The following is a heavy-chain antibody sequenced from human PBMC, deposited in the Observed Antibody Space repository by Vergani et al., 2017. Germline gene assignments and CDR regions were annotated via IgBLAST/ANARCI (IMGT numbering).Heavy chain of an antibody. J-gene: IGHJ3*02. D-gene: IGHD1-26*01. CDR3: AREPEGAPGENAFDI. Sequence: VQLVESGGGLVKPGGPLRLSCAASGFTFSDYYMSWIRPAPGKGLEWVSYISSSSSYPNYADSVKGRFPITRDNAKSSLYLQMKSRRAEGTAVYYCAREPEGAPGENAFDIWGQGTMVTVSS. CDR2: ISSSSSYP. V-gene: IGHV3-11*05. CDR1: GFTFSDYY.